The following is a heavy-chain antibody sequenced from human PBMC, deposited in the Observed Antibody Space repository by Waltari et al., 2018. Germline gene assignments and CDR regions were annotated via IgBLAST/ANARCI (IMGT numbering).Heavy chain of an antibody. CDR3: ARGLVVVAAFYFDY. CDR2: INHSGST. J-gene: IGHJ4*02. Sequence: QVQLQQWGAGLLKPSETLSLTCAVYGGSFSGYYWSWIRQPPGKGLEWIGEINHSGSTNYNPSLKSRVTISVDTSKNQFSLKLSSVTAADTAVYYCARGLVVVAAFYFDYWGQGTLVTVSS. D-gene: IGHD2-15*01. V-gene: IGHV4-34*01. CDR1: GGSFSGYY.